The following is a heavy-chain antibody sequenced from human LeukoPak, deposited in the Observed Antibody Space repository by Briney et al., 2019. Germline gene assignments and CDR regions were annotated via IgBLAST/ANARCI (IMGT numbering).Heavy chain of an antibody. V-gene: IGHV3-23*01. CDR2: ISGSGGST. D-gene: IGHD6-25*01. CDR3: AKASAADILYNYGVDV. Sequence: GGSLRLSCAASGFTFSSYAMSWVRQAPGKGLEWVSAISGSGGSTYYADSVKGRFTISRDNSKNTLYLQMNSLRAEDTAVYYCAKASAADILYNYGVDVWGQGTTVTVSS. CDR1: GFTFSSYA. J-gene: IGHJ6*02.